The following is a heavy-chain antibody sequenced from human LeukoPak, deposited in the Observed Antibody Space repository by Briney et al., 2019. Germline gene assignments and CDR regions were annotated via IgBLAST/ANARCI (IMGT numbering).Heavy chain of an antibody. J-gene: IGHJ6*02. CDR2: ISVRAGTI. CDR1: GFGFGQYE. CDR3: AKDFPHYYEVPHGMEV. V-gene: IGHV3-48*03. Sequence: GGSLRLSCAASGFGFGQYEMNWVRQAPGKGLEWIAYISVRAGTIYYGDSAEGRFTISRDDAKNSLYLQMNGLRVADTAIYYCAKDFPHYYEVPHGMEVWGQGTTVTV. D-gene: IGHD3-22*01.